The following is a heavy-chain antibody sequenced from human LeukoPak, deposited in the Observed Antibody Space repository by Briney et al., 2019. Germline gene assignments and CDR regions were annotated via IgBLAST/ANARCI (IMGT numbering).Heavy chain of an antibody. CDR1: RGSISSSSYY. D-gene: IGHD3-22*01. Sequence: PSETPSLTCTLSRGSISSSSYYWGWIRHPPGKGLEWIGGIYYSGSTYYNPSLKSRVTISVDTSKNQFSPKLSSVTAADTAVYYCARASYDSSDYEYFQHWGQGTLVTVSS. J-gene: IGHJ1*01. V-gene: IGHV4-39*07. CDR3: ARASYDSSDYEYFQH. CDR2: IYYSGST.